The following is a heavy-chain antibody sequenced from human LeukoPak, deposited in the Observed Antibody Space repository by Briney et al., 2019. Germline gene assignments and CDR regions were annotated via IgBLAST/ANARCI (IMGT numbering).Heavy chain of an antibody. J-gene: IGHJ4*02. V-gene: IGHV3-23*01. Sequence: GGPLTLSCAASGFPFSTYAMNWARHAPGKGLEWVSAISGSGGSTYYAHSVKGRLTISRGNSKDTLYLQINILRAEDTAVYYCAKDRRGDSSSRRPNYFDYWGQGTLGIVSS. CDR1: GFPFSTYA. CDR3: AKDRRGDSSSRRPNYFDY. CDR2: ISGSGGST. D-gene: IGHD3-22*01.